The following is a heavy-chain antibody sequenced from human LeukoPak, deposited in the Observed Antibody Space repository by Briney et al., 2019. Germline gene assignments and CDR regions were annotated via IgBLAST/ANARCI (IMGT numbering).Heavy chain of an antibody. CDR1: EFTFSSYA. CDR3: ARDNGGTPVYYYYYMDV. J-gene: IGHJ6*03. Sequence: PSGGSLRLSCAASEFTFSSYAMNWVRQAPGKGLEWVSAISGSGGSTYYADSVKGRFTISRDNAKNSLYLQMNSLRAEDTAVYYCARDNGGTPVYYYYYMDVWGKGTTVTVSS. CDR2: ISGSGGST. D-gene: IGHD4-23*01. V-gene: IGHV3-23*01.